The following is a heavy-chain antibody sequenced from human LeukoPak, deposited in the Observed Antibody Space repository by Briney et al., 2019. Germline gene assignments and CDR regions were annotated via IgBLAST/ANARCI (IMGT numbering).Heavy chain of an antibody. CDR3: ARDEALGGSWTALPDY. CDR2: ISSSSSTI. CDR1: GFTFSSYS. D-gene: IGHD2-15*01. V-gene: IGHV3-48*04. J-gene: IGHJ4*02. Sequence: GRSLRLSCAASGFTFSSYSMNWVRQAPGKGLEWVSYISSSSSTIYYADSVKGRFTISRDNAKNSLYLQMNSLRAEDTAVYYCARDEALGGSWTALPDYWGQGTLVTVSS.